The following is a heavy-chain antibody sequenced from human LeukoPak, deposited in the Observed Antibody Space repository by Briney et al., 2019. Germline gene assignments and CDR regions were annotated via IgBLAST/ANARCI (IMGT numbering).Heavy chain of an antibody. D-gene: IGHD1-26*01. Sequence: GGSLRLSCAASGFTFSNYAIHWVRQAPGKGLEWVALISSDGSHKYYADSVKGRFSISRDNAKNSLYLQMNSLRAEDTAVYYCARDPYSGSYGNYYYYFMDVWGKGTTVTISS. J-gene: IGHJ6*03. CDR1: GFTFSNYA. CDR2: ISSDGSHK. CDR3: ARDPYSGSYGNYYYYFMDV. V-gene: IGHV3-30*04.